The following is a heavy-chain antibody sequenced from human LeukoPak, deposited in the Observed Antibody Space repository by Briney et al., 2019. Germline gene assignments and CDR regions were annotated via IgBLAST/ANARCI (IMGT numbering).Heavy chain of an antibody. D-gene: IGHD2-2*01. CDR2: ISSSSSYI. CDR3: ARTPPAIVVVPVPPRYGIDV. J-gene: IGHJ6*02. CDR1: GFTFSSYS. V-gene: IGHV3-21*01. Sequence: PGGSLRLSCAASGFTFSSYSMNWVRQAPGKGLEWVSSISSSSSYIYYADSVKGRFTISRDNAKNSLYLQMNSLRAEDTAVYYCARTPPAIVVVPVPPRYGIDVWGQGTTVTVSS.